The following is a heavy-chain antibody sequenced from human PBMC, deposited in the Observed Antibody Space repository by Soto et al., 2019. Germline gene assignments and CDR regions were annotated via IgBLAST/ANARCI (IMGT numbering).Heavy chain of an antibody. V-gene: IGHV4-34*01. CDR3: GPRGAVADPRGY. CDR1: GGSFSDFY. CDR2: INHSGNT. D-gene: IGHD6-19*01. Sequence: SETLSLTCAVYGGSFSDFYWTWIRQLPGKGLEWIGEINHSGNTNYNPSLKSRVTISVDTSKNQFSLYLGSVTAADTAVYYCGPRGAVADPRGYWGQGTLVTVSS. J-gene: IGHJ4*02.